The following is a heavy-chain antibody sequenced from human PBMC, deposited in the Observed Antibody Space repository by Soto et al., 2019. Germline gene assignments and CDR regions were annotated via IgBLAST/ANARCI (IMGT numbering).Heavy chain of an antibody. J-gene: IGHJ4*02. CDR2: IYHSGST. V-gene: IGHV4-38-2*01. CDR1: GYSISSGYY. CDR3: ARNYYGSGHFYFDY. D-gene: IGHD3-10*01. Sequence: KTSETLSLTCAVSGYSISSGYYWGWIRQPPGKGLEWIGSIYHSGSTYYNPSLKSRVTISVDTSKNQFSLKLSSVTAADTAVYYCARNYYGSGHFYFDYWGQGTLVTVSS.